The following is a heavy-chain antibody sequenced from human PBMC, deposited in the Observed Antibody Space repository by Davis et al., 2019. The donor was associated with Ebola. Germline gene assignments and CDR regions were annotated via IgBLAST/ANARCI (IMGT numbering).Heavy chain of an antibody. CDR2: ISYDGSNK. J-gene: IGHJ4*02. D-gene: IGHD1-26*01. Sequence: GGSLRLSCAASGFTFSSYGMHWVRQAPGKGLEWVAVISYDGSNKYYADSVKGRFTISRDNSKNTLYLQMNSLRAEDTAVYYCAKDQVIQWELLWTYYFDYWGQGTLVTVSS. CDR3: AKDQVIQWELLWTYYFDY. V-gene: IGHV3-30*18. CDR1: GFTFSSYG.